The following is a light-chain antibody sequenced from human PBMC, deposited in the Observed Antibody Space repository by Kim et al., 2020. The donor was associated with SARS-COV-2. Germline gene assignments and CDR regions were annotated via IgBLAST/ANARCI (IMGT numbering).Light chain of an antibody. CDR1: QNVRASL. CDR2: GAS. Sequence: EIVLTQSPATLSVSPGEGATLSCKASQNVRASLLAWLQQRPGQAPRLVMYGASNRAAGISDRFSATGSGTDFTLTIGGLEPEDFAVYYCQLYGTSLTFGGGTKVDIK. J-gene: IGKJ4*01. CDR3: QLYGTSLT. V-gene: IGKV3-20*01.